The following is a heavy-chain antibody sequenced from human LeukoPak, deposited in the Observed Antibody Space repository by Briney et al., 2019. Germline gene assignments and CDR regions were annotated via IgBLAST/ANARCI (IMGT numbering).Heavy chain of an antibody. CDR1: GGTFSSYA. CDR3: ARGIVVVPAAIVPCYYYMDV. Sequence: GSSVKVSCKASGGTFSSYAISWVRQAPGQGLEGMGGIIPIFGTANYAQKFQGRVTITTDESTSTAYMELSSLRSEDTAVYYCARGIVVVPAAIVPCYYYMDVWGKGTTVTVSS. V-gene: IGHV1-69*05. D-gene: IGHD2-2*01. J-gene: IGHJ6*03. CDR2: IIPIFGTA.